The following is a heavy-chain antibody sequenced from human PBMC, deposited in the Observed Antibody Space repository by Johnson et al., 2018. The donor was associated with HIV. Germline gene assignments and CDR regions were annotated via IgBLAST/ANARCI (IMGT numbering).Heavy chain of an antibody. J-gene: IGHJ3*02. CDR2: ISWNSGSI. CDR1: GFTFDDYA. V-gene: IGHV3-9*01. CDR3: ARGGDIVLVVYAMGHDAFDI. D-gene: IGHD2-8*02. Sequence: LVESGGGLVQPGRSLRLSCAASGFTFDDYAMHWVRQAPGKGLEWVSGISWNSGSIGYADSVKGRFTISRDNAKNSLYLQMNSLRAEDTALYYCARGGDIVLVVYAMGHDAFDIWGQGTMVTVSS.